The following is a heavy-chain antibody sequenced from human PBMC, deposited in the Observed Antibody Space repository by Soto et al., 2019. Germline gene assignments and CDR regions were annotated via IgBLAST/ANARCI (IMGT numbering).Heavy chain of an antibody. V-gene: IGHV1-69*06. CDR2: IIPIFGTA. CDR3: ARGGRRGQWLVPDWFDP. Sequence: SVKVSCKASGGTFSSYAISWVRQAPGQGLEWMGGIIPIFGTANYAQKFQGRVTITADKSTSTAYMELSSLRSEDTAVYYCARGGRRGQWLVPDWFDPWGQRTLVTVSS. J-gene: IGHJ5*02. CDR1: GGTFSSYA. D-gene: IGHD6-19*01.